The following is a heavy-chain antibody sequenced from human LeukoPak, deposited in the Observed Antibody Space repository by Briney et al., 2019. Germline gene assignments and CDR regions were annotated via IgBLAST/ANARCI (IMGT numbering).Heavy chain of an antibody. CDR2: IYYSGST. CDR1: GGSISSYY. V-gene: IGHV4-59*01. CDR3: AREMYNSGWYYAFDI. J-gene: IGHJ3*02. Sequence: SETLSLTCTVSGGSISSYYWSWIRQPPGKGLEWTGYIYYSGSTNYNPSLKSRVTISVDTSKNQFSLKQTFVTAADTAVYYCAREMYNSGWYYAFDIWGQGTMVTVSP. D-gene: IGHD6-19*01.